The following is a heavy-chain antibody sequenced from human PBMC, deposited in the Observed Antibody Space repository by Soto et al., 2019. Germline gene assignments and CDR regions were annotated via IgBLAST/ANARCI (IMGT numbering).Heavy chain of an antibody. V-gene: IGHV4-61*01. J-gene: IGHJ6*02. CDR1: GGSVSSGSYY. CDR3: GRVQGHYYYYGMDV. CDR2: IYYSGST. Sequence: SETLSLTCTVSGGSVSSGSYYWSWIRQPPGKGLEWIGYIYYSGSTNYNPSLKSRVTISVDTSKNQFSLKLSSVTAADTAVYYCGRVQGHYYYYGMDVWGQGTTVTVSS.